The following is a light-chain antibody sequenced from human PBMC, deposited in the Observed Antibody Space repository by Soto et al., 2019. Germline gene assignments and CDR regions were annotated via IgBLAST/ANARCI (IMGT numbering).Light chain of an antibody. Sequence: EIVMTQSPATLSVSPGERATLSCRASQSVSSNLGWYQQRPGQAPRLLIYGASTRATGIPARFSGSGSGTEFTLTIGSLQSEDSAVYYWQQYNNWSSITFGQGTRLEIK. J-gene: IGKJ5*01. CDR1: QSVSSN. CDR3: QQYNNWSSIT. V-gene: IGKV3-15*01. CDR2: GAS.